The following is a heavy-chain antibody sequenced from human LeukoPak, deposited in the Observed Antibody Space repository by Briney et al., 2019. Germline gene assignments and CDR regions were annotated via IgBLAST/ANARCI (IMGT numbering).Heavy chain of an antibody. Sequence: GGSLRLSCAASGFTFSSYSVSWVRQAPGKGLEWVSSISSSSSYIYYADSVKGRFTISRDNAKNSLYLQMNSLRAEDTAVYYCARGVMELLWFGEFPGEDAFDIWGQGTMVTVSS. CDR1: GFTFSSYS. D-gene: IGHD3-10*01. CDR2: ISSSSSYI. J-gene: IGHJ3*02. CDR3: ARGVMELLWFGEFPGEDAFDI. V-gene: IGHV3-21*01.